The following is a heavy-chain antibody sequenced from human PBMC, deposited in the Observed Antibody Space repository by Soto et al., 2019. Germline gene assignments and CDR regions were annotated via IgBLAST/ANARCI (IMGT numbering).Heavy chain of an antibody. CDR3: ASDYNAYQRQNVFHI. CDR2: INPSVAST. V-gene: IGHV1-46*02. D-gene: IGHD3-10*01. J-gene: IGHJ3*02. CDR1: GYSFNSYY. Sequence: QVQLVQSGAEVKKPGASVKVACKASGYSFNSYYMHWVRQAPGQGPDRMGVINPSVASTSYAQKVQGRVTMTRDTSTSTVYMELSSLRSDDTALYYCASDYNAYQRQNVFHIRGQGTLVTVSS.